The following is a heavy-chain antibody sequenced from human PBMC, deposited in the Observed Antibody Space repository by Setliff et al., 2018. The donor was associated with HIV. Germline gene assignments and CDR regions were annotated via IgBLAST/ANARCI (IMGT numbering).Heavy chain of an antibody. J-gene: IGHJ4*02. V-gene: IGHV3-30*04. CDR2: IASHGNWH. Sequence: GGSLRLSCAASGFTLTDYPMHWVRQAPGNGLEWVAVIASHGNWHDYADSVKGRFTISRDNSRNTLFLQMNNLRPEDTATYYCVRDPIEGSPDYFDYWGQGALVTVSS. CDR3: VRDPIEGSPDYFDY. D-gene: IGHD1-26*01. CDR1: GFTLTDYP.